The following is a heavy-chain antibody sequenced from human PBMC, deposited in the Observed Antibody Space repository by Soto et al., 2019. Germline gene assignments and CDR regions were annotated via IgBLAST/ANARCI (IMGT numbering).Heavy chain of an antibody. J-gene: IGHJ4*02. CDR3: ARGGFYRAAGLFNY. V-gene: IGHV6-1*01. CDR2: TYDWSKWYN. D-gene: IGHD6-13*01. Sequence: SQTLSLTCDISGDSDSSNRATWNWIRQTPSRGLEWLERTYDWSKWYNDYALSEKRRATIKSDTSRTQFSLQLNTVTPEDTAVYYWARGGFYRAAGLFNYWGQGTLVAFSS. CDR1: GDSDSSNRAT.